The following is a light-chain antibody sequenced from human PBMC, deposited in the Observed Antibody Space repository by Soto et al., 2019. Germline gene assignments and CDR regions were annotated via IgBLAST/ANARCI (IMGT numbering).Light chain of an antibody. CDR2: GAS. Sequence: EIVLTQSPGTLSLSPGERATLSCRASQSVSSSYLAWYQQKPGQAPRLLIYGASSRATVIPDRFSGSRSGTDFTLTFSRLQPEVFSVYYCQLYGSSLYTFGQGTKLEI. V-gene: IGKV3-20*01. CDR3: QLYGSSLYT. J-gene: IGKJ2*01. CDR1: QSVSSSY.